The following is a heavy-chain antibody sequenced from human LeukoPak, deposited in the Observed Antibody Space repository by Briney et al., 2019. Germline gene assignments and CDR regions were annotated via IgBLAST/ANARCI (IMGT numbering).Heavy chain of an antibody. CDR1: GFIFSSYD. D-gene: IGHD1-7*01. CDR3: AKSRQTRFFDY. J-gene: IGHJ4*02. V-gene: IGHV3-30*18. Sequence: PGGSLRLSCAAFGFIFSSYDMYWVRQAPGKGLEWVAVISNDGNNKPYAYSVKVRFTISRDNSKNTLYLQMNSLRADDTAVYHSAKSRQTRFFDYWGQGTLVTVSS. CDR2: ISNDGNNK.